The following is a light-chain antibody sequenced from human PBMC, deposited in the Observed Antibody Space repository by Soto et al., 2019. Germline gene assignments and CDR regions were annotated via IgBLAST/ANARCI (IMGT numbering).Light chain of an antibody. V-gene: IGLV1-40*01. Sequence: QSVLTQPPSMSGAPGQRVTISCTGSSSNIGAGYDVHWYQQHPGTAPKLLIFDNNNRPSGVPDRFSGSKSDTSASLAITGLQAEDEADYYCQSFDTSLSGFVVFGGGPQLTVL. CDR1: SSNIGAGYD. CDR2: DNN. CDR3: QSFDTSLSGFVV. J-gene: IGLJ2*01.